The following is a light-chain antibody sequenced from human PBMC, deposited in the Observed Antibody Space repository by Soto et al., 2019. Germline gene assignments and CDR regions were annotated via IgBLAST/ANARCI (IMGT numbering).Light chain of an antibody. V-gene: IGLV2-14*01. CDR2: DVS. Sequence: QSALTQPASVSGSPGQSITISCTGTSSDVGGYNYVSWYQQHPGKAPKLMIYDVSNRPSGVSNRFSGSKSGNTASLTISGLQSEDEADYYCSSYTCCSTPLHVVFGGGTKLTVL. CDR3: SSYTCCSTPLHVV. J-gene: IGLJ2*01. CDR1: SSDVGGYNY.